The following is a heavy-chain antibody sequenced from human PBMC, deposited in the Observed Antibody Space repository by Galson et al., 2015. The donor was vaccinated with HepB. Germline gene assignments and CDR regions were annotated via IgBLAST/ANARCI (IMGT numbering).Heavy chain of an antibody. CDR3: ARTVVVHNDAFDI. D-gene: IGHD2-2*01. CDR1: GFTFSSYW. V-gene: IGHV3-7*03. Sequence: SLRLSCAASGFTFSSYWMSWVRQAPGKGLEWVANIKQDGSEKYYVDSVKGRFTISRDNAKNSLYLQMNSLRAEDTAVYYCARTVVVHNDAFDIWGQGTMVTVSS. J-gene: IGHJ3*02. CDR2: IKQDGSEK.